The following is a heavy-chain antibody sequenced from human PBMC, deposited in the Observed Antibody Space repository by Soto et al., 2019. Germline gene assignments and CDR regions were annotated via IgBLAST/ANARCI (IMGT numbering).Heavy chain of an antibody. CDR3: AREQSVLELLFPSYYYYYGMDV. V-gene: IGHV3-30-3*01. CDR1: GFTFSSYA. Sequence: GGSLRLSCAASGFTFSSYAMHWVRQAPGKGLEWVAVISYDGSNKYYADSVKGRFTISRDNSKNTLYLQMNSLRAEDTAVYYCAREQSVLELLFPSYYYYYGMDVWGQGTTVTVSS. CDR2: ISYDGSNK. D-gene: IGHD3-3*01. J-gene: IGHJ6*02.